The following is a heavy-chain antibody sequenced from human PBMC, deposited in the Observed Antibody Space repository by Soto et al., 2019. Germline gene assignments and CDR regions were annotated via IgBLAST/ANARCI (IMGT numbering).Heavy chain of an antibody. CDR2: IVPLLGIT. Sequence: QVPLVQSGAELKKPGSSVKVSCEASGGTSTIYTITWVRQAPGQGLAWLGRIVPLLGITNYARNFQDRLTITADQSKGTAXMELSGLRFEXTALYYCATEXFGAGRVXVXXWG. V-gene: IGHV1-69*08. CDR1: GGTSTIYT. CDR3: ATEXFGAGRVXVXX. D-gene: IGHD1-26*01. J-gene: IGHJ1*01.